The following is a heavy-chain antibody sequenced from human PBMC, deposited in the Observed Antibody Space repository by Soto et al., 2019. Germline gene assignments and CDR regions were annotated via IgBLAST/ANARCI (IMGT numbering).Heavy chain of an antibody. Sequence: PGGSLRLSCAASGFTFSTYWMSWVRQAPGKGLEWVANIKTDESEKYYVDSVRGRFTTSRDKARNFFYLQMNSLTGGDTAVYYCTRDGYPFALDVWGLGTSVTVSS. CDR3: TRDGYPFALDV. CDR1: GFTFSTYW. CDR2: IKTDESEK. J-gene: IGHJ6*02. D-gene: IGHD5-12*01. V-gene: IGHV3-7*03.